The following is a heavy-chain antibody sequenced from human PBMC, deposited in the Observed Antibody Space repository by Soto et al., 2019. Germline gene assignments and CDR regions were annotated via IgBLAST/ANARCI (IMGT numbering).Heavy chain of an antibody. Sequence: ASVKVSCKASGYTFTSYGISWVRQAPGQGLEWMGWISAYNGNTNYAQKFQGRVTMTTDTSTSTAYMELRSLRSDDTAVFYCARDDSSRGIDPWGQGTLVTVSS. J-gene: IGHJ5*02. V-gene: IGHV1-18*04. CDR3: ARDDSSRGIDP. CDR1: GYTFTSYG. CDR2: ISAYNGNT. D-gene: IGHD6-19*01.